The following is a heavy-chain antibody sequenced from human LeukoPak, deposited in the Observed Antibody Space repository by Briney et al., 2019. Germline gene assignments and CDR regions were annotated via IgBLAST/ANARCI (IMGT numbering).Heavy chain of an antibody. CDR3: ARGRGKIHYYYGMDV. J-gene: IGHJ6*02. CDR1: GYTFTSYD. CDR2: MNPNSGNT. Sequence: GASVKVSCKASGYTFTSYDINWVRQATGQGLEWMGWMNPNSGNTGYAQKFQGRATMTRNTSISTAYMELSSLRSEDTAVYYCARGRGKIHYYYGMDVWGQGTTVTVSS. V-gene: IGHV1-8*01. D-gene: IGHD3-16*01.